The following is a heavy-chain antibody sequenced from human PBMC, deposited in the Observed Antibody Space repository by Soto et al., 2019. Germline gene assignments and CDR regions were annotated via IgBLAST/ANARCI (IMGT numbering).Heavy chain of an antibody. CDR1: GGSISSGGYY. V-gene: IGHV4-31*03. CDR2: IYYSGST. J-gene: IGHJ4*02. CDR3: ARDKKKYGDYPLYYFDY. Sequence: PSETLSLTCTVSGGSISSGGYYWSWIRQHPGKGLEWIGYIYYSGSTYYNPSLKSRVTISVDTSKNQFSLKLSSVTAADTAVYYCARDKKKYGDYPLYYFDYWGQGTLVTVSS. D-gene: IGHD4-17*01.